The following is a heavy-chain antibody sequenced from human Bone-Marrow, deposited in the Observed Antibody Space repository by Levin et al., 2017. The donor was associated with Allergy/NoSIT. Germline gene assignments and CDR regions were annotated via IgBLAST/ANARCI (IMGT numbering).Heavy chain of an antibody. CDR3: ARDKGTGTTSHPHNWFDP. CDR1: GFTFSSYG. CDR2: IWYDGSNK. D-gene: IGHD1-7*01. J-gene: IGHJ5*02. Sequence: HPGGSLRLSCAASGFTFSSYGMHWVRQAPGKGLEWVAVIWYDGSNKYYADSVKGRFTISRDNSKNTLYLQMNSLRAEDTAVYYCARDKGTGTTSHPHNWFDPWGQGTLVTVSS. V-gene: IGHV3-33*01.